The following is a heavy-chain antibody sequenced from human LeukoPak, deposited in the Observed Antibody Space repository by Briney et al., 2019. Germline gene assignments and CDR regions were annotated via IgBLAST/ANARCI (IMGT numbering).Heavy chain of an antibody. Sequence: GGSLRLSCAASGFTFSSYSMNWVRQAPGKGLEWVSSISSSSSYIYYADSVKGRFTISRDNAKNSLYLQMNSLRAEDTAAYYCARGSGGTEFDPWGQGTLVTVSS. CDR1: GFTFSSYS. CDR3: ARGSGGTEFDP. CDR2: ISSSSSYI. D-gene: IGHD2-15*01. V-gene: IGHV3-21*01. J-gene: IGHJ5*02.